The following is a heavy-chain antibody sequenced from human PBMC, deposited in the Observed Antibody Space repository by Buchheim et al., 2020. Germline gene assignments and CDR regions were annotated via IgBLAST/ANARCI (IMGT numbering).Heavy chain of an antibody. J-gene: IGHJ4*02. Sequence: EVQLVESGGGLVQPGGSLRLSCAASGFTFSSYWMSWVRQAPGKGLEWVANIKQDGSEKYYVDSVKGRFTISRDNAKNPLYLQMNSLRAEDTAVYYCAREYYDFWSGYSSLDYWGQGTL. CDR3: AREYYDFWSGYSSLDY. D-gene: IGHD3-3*01. CDR2: IKQDGSEK. CDR1: GFTFSSYW. V-gene: IGHV3-7*01.